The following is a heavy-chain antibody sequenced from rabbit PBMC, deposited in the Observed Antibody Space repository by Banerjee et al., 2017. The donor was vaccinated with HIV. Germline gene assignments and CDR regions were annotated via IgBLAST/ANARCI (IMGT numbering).Heavy chain of an antibody. CDR1: GLDFSSSYH. D-gene: IGHD4-1*01. CDR2: IITGSSGTT. J-gene: IGHJ4*01. V-gene: IGHV1S40*01. Sequence: QSVEESGGDLVKPGASLTLTCTASGLDFSSSYHVCWVRQAPGKGLEWIACIITGSSGTTYYASWAKGRFTISKTSSTTVTLQMTSLTAADTATYFCAREDISVWGFNLWGPGTLVTVS. CDR3: AREDISVWGFNL.